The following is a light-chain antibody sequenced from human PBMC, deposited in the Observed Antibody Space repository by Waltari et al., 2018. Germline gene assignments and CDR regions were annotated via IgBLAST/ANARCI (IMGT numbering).Light chain of an antibody. J-gene: IGLJ2*01. CDR1: TSNVCGYNS. CDR3: SSQSSNDVVL. Sequence: QSALTQPAPVSGSPGQSVTLFCAGPTSNVCGYNSVAWYQEHPGQAPRVIIYDVCDRPSGVSDRFSGSKSGNTASLTISELQGEDEADYYCSSQSSNDVVLFGGGTKLTVL. V-gene: IGLV2-14*01. CDR2: DVC.